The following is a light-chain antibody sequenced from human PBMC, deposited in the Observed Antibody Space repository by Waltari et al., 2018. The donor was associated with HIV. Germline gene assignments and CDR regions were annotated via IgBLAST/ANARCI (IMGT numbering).Light chain of an antibody. CDR1: QSVSRN. J-gene: IGKJ1*01. Sequence: EIVMTQSPSILSVSPGGRATLSCRASQSVSRNLAWYQQRPGQAPRLLIYGASVRATDIPARFSGSGSGTEFTLTISSLQSEDFAFYSCQQYNHWPLVFGQGTRVEV. CDR2: GAS. V-gene: IGKV3-15*01. CDR3: QQYNHWPLV.